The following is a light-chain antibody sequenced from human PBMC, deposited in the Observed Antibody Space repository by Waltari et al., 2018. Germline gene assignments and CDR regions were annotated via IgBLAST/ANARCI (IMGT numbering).Light chain of an antibody. CDR2: EGS. J-gene: IGLJ3*02. Sequence: QSALTQPASVSGSPGQSITISCTGTSSDAGSYNLVSWYQQHPGKAPKLMIYEGSKRLSGVSNRFSGSKSGNTASLTISGLQAEDEADYYCCSYAGSSTWVFGGGTELTVL. CDR1: SSDAGSYNL. CDR3: CSYAGSSTWV. V-gene: IGLV2-23*01.